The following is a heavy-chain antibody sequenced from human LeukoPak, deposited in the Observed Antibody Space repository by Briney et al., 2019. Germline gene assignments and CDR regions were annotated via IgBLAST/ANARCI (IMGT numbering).Heavy chain of an antibody. Sequence: SETLSLTCTVSGGSATSGNYYWNWIRQPAGKGLEWIGRIYTNGGASYNPSLKSRVTISIDASKNQFSLKLSSATAADTAVYYCAREPPGYWGQGILVTVSS. J-gene: IGHJ4*02. CDR3: AREPPGY. CDR2: IYTNGGA. V-gene: IGHV4-61*02. CDR1: GGSATSGNYY.